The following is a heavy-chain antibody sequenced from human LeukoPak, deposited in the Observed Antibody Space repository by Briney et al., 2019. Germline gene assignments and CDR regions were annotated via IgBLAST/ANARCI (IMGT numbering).Heavy chain of an antibody. J-gene: IGHJ4*02. D-gene: IGHD3-22*01. Sequence: GGSLRLSCAASGFTFSSYAMHWVRQAPGKGLEWVAVISYDGSNKYYADSVKGRFTISRDNSKNTLYLQMNSLRAEDTAVYYCAKASMLYSSGYYSHFDYWGQGTLVTVSS. V-gene: IGHV3-30*04. CDR3: AKASMLYSSGYYSHFDY. CDR2: ISYDGSNK. CDR1: GFTFSSYA.